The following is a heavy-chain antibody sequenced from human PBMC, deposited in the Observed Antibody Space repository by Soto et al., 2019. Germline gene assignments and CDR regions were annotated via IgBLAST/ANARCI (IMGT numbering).Heavy chain of an antibody. CDR2: IYYSGST. CDR3: ARGGSGSYADYYYGMDV. Sequence: QVQLQDSGPGLVKPAESLSLTCTVSGGSITSYYLSWIRQPPGKGLEWIGYIYYSGSTNYNPSLKSRVTISVDTSKNQFSLKLSSVTPADTAVYYCARGGSGSYADYYYGMDVWGQGTTVTVSS. CDR1: GGSITSYY. V-gene: IGHV4-59*01. D-gene: IGHD3-10*01. J-gene: IGHJ6*02.